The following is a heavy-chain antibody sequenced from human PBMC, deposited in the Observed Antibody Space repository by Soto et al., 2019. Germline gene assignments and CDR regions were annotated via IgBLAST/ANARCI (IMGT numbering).Heavy chain of an antibody. D-gene: IGHD3-22*01. J-gene: IGHJ3*02. CDR3: SRGDYYDSSGPFSDAFDI. Sequence: GGSLRLSCAASGFTLSGYWMTWVRQAPGKGLEWVANIKQDGSEKYYVDSVKGRFTISRDNAKNSLYLQINSLRAEDTAVYYCSRGDYYDSSGPFSDAFDIWGQGTMVTVSS. CDR1: GFTLSGYW. CDR2: IKQDGSEK. V-gene: IGHV3-7*04.